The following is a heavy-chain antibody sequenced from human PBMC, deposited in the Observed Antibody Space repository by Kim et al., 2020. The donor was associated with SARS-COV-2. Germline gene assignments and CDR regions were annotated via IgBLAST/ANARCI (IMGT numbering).Heavy chain of an antibody. J-gene: IGHJ4*02. CDR2: SYYSGST. Sequence: SETLSLTCTVSGGSISSSSYYWGWIRQPPGKGLEWIGSSYYSGSTNYNPSLKSRVTISVDTSKNQFSLKLSSVTAADTAVYYCARGYPYYFDYWGQGTLVTVSS. CDR1: GGSISSSSYY. CDR3: ARGYPYYFDY. V-gene: IGHV4-39*07. D-gene: IGHD3-16*02.